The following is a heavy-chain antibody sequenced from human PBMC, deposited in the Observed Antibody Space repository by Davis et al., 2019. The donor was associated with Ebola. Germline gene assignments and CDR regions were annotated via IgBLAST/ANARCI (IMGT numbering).Heavy chain of an antibody. V-gene: IGHV4-34*01. J-gene: IGHJ4*02. CDR2: INHSGST. CDR3: ASRTYSGSYGRGYFDY. D-gene: IGHD1-26*01. CDR1: GGSFSGYY. Sequence: SETLSLTCAVYGGSFSGYYWSWIRQPPGKGLEWIGEINHSGSTNYNPSLKSRVTISVDKSKNQFSLKLSSVTAADTAVYYCASRTYSGSYGRGYFDYWGQGTLVTVSS.